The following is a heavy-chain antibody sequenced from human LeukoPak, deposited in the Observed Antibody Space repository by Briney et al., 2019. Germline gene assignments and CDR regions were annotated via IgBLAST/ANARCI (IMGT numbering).Heavy chain of an antibody. V-gene: IGHV4-61*02. D-gene: IGHD5-12*01. CDR2: IYTSGST. Sequence: PSETLSLTCTVSGGSISSGSYYWSWIRQPAGKGLEWIGRIYTSGSTTYNSSLKSRVTISLDTSKNHFSLRLSSVTAADTAVYYCARTRAPTQWLRLPFDYWGQGTLVTVSS. CDR1: GGSISSGSYY. J-gene: IGHJ4*02. CDR3: ARTRAPTQWLRLPFDY.